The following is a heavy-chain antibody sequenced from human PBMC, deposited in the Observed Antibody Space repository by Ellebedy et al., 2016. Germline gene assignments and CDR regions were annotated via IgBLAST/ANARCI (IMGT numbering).Heavy chain of an antibody. CDR1: GFTFSSYA. J-gene: IGHJ4*02. Sequence: GESLKISCAASGFTFSSYAMHSVRQAPGKGLEWVAVISYDGSNKYYADSVKGRFTISRDNSKNTLYLQMNSLRAEDTAVYYCARGAPKSAPISSSVDYWGQGTLVTVSS. V-gene: IGHV3-30-3*01. CDR2: ISYDGSNK. CDR3: ARGAPKSAPISSSVDY. D-gene: IGHD6-6*01.